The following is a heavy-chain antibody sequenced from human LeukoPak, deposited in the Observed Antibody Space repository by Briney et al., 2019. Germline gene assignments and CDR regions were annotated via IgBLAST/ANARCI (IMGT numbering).Heavy chain of an antibody. Sequence: GGSLRLSCAASGSTFSNYAMHWVRQAPGKGLEWVAVISYDGSNKYYADSVKGRFTISRDNSKNTLYLQMNSLRAEDTAVYYCARSQGYYGSGSYSEGNWFDPWGQGTLVTVSS. D-gene: IGHD3-10*01. CDR2: ISYDGSNK. CDR1: GSTFSNYA. CDR3: ARSQGYYGSGSYSEGNWFDP. J-gene: IGHJ5*02. V-gene: IGHV3-30*04.